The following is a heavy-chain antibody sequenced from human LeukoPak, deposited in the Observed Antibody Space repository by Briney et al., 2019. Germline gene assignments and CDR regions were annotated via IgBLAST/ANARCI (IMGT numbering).Heavy chain of an antibody. V-gene: IGHV3-21*06. CDR2: MSSGSRYI. Sequence: GGSLRLSCTASGFTFSNYAMTWARQAPGKGLEWISSMSSGSRYIYYADSVRGRFTISRDNAKNSLYLLMNNLRAEDTAIYYCARDRPTGASRVFVVQWGQGTPVTVS. CDR1: GFTFSNYA. CDR3: ARDRPTGASRVFVVQ. J-gene: IGHJ4*02. D-gene: IGHD3-3*01.